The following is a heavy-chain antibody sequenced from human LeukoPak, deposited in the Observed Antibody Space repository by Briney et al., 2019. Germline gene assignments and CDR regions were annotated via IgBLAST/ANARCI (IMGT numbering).Heavy chain of an antibody. CDR1: GGSISSGGYY. Sequence: PSETLSLNCTVSGGSISSGGYYWSWIRQHPGKGLEWIGYIYYSGSTYYNPSLKSRVTISVDTSKNQFSLKLSSVTAADTAVYYCARVRITIFGGGGMDVWGQGTTVTVSS. CDR3: ARVRITIFGGGGMDV. CDR2: IYYSGST. V-gene: IGHV4-31*03. J-gene: IGHJ6*02. D-gene: IGHD3-3*01.